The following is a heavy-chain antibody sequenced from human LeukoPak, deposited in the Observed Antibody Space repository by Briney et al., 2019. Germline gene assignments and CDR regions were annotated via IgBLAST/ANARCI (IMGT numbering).Heavy chain of an antibody. CDR2: INHSGST. CDR1: GGSFSGYY. Sequence: SETLSLTCAVYGGSFSGYYWSWIRQPPGKGLEWIGEINHSGSTNYNPSLKSRVTISVDTSKNQFSLKLSSVTAADTAVYYCATNYDFWSGYYPRFDYWGQGTLVTVSS. V-gene: IGHV4-34*01. J-gene: IGHJ4*02. D-gene: IGHD3-3*01. CDR3: ATNYDFWSGYYPRFDY.